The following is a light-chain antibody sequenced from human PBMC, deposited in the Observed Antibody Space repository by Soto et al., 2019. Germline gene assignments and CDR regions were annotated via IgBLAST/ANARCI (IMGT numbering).Light chain of an antibody. CDR2: GAF. Sequence: DIQMTQSPPYLSASIGDRVTITCQASHDIGNYLNWYQHKPGKAPNLVIYGAFNLETWVPSRFSGGGSETDFTFTISSLRPEDIATYYCQHSDHLPLFGPGTKVDIK. J-gene: IGKJ3*01. CDR3: QHSDHLPL. CDR1: HDIGNY. V-gene: IGKV1-33*01.